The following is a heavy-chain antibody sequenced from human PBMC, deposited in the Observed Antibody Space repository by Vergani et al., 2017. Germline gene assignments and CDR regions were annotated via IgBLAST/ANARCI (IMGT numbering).Heavy chain of an antibody. J-gene: IGHJ6*02. D-gene: IGHD3-22*01. Sequence: EVQLLESGGGLVQPGGSLRLSCAASGFTFSSYAMSWVRQAPGKGLEWVSAISGSGGSTYYADSVKGRFTIYRDNSKHTLYLQMNSLRAEDTGVYYCAKDAVAYYYDSSGDYIYYYYYCLDVWGQGTTVTVSS. V-gene: IGHV3-23*01. CDR2: ISGSGGST. CDR1: GFTFSSYA. CDR3: AKDAVAYYYDSSGDYIYYYYYCLDV.